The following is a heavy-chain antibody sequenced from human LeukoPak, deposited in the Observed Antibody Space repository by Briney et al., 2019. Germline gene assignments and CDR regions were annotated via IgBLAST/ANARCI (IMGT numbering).Heavy chain of an antibody. V-gene: IGHV4-39*07. CDR2: IYYSGST. CDR1: GGSISSSSYY. CDR3: ARGYCSGGSCYSYYYYNYMDV. Sequence: PSETLSLTCTVSGGSISSSSYYWGWIRQPPGKGLEWIGSIYYSGSTYYNPSLKSRVAISVDTSKNQFSLKLSSVTAADTAVYYCARGYCSGGSCYSYYYYNYMDVWGKGTTVTVSS. D-gene: IGHD2-15*01. J-gene: IGHJ6*03.